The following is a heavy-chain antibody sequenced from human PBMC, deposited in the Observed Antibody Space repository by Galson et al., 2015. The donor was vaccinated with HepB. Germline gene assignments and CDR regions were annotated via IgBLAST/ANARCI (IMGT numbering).Heavy chain of an antibody. J-gene: IGHJ4*02. Sequence: SLRLSCAASGFTFSSYRMSWVRQAPGKGLEWVANIKQDGSEKYYVDSVKGRFTISRDNAKNSLYLQMNSLRAEDTAVYYCARDRCSSTSCFFDYWGQGALVTVSS. D-gene: IGHD2-2*01. CDR1: GFTFSSYR. CDR2: IKQDGSEK. CDR3: ARDRCSSTSCFFDY. V-gene: IGHV3-7*03.